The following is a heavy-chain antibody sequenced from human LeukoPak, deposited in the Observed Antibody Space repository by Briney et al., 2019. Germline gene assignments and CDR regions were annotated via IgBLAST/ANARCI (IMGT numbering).Heavy chain of an antibody. J-gene: IGHJ4*02. CDR1: GYTFTGYY. CDR3: ARVAYVVRGNPADY. D-gene: IGHD3-10*01. V-gene: IGHV1-2*02. CDR2: VNPNSGGT. Sequence: ASGTVSCKASGYTFTGYYMHWVRQAPGQGREWMGWVNPNSGGTNYAHTFQGRSTITRDTSISTAYMELTRLRSDDTAVYYCARVAYVVRGNPADYWGQETLVTVSS.